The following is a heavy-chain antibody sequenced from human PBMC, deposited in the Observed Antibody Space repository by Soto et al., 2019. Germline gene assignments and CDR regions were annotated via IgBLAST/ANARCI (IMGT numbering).Heavy chain of an antibody. Sequence: EVQLLESGGGLVQPGGSLRLSCAASGFTFSSYAMSWVRQAPGKGLEWVSGISVSSDNTYYADSVRGRFTISRDNSKNTLYLQMNSLRAEDTALYYCAKVFNSGYHYGMDVWGQGTTVTVSS. D-gene: IGHD7-27*01. J-gene: IGHJ6*02. CDR3: AKVFNSGYHYGMDV. CDR2: ISVSSDNT. V-gene: IGHV3-23*01. CDR1: GFTFSSYA.